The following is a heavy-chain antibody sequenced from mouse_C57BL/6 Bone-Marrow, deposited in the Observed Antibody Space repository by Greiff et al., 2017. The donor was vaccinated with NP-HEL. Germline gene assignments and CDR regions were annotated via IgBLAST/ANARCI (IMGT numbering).Heavy chain of an antibody. J-gene: IGHJ4*01. V-gene: IGHV2-9*01. CDR3: AKLPPYDGYMDY. D-gene: IGHD2-3*01. CDR2: IWGGGST. Sequence: VKLQESGPGLVAPSPSLSITCTVSGFSLTSYGVDWVRQPPGKGLEWLGVIWGGGSTTYNSAHLSRLSISKDNSKGQVFLKMNRLQTDDTAVDYGAKLPPYDGYMDYWGQGTSVTVSS. CDR1: GFSLTSYG.